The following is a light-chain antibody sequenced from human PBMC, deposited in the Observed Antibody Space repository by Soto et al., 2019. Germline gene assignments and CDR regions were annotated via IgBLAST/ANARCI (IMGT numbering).Light chain of an antibody. Sequence: EIVLTQSPVTLSLSPGERVTLSCRASQSVSSSYLAWYQQKPGQAPRLLMYSASRRATGIPDRISGSGSGTDFILTISRLEPEDFALYYCQQYGSSPPTFGQGTKVDIK. J-gene: IGKJ1*01. V-gene: IGKV3-20*01. CDR2: SAS. CDR1: QSVSSSY. CDR3: QQYGSSPPT.